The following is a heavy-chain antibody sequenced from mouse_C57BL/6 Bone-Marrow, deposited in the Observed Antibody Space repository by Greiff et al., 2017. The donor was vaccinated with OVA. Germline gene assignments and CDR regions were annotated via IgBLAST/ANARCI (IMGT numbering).Heavy chain of an antibody. D-gene: IGHD2-4*01. CDR2: ISSGSSTI. CDR3: ARGDDYAWFAY. J-gene: IGHJ3*01. CDR1: GFTFSDYG. Sequence: EVQGVESGGGLVKPGGSLKLSCAASGFTFSDYGMHWVRQAPEKGLEWVAYISSGSSTIYYADTVKGRFTISRDNAKNTLFLQMTGLRSEDTAMYYCARGDDYAWFAYWGQGTLVTVSA. V-gene: IGHV5-17*01.